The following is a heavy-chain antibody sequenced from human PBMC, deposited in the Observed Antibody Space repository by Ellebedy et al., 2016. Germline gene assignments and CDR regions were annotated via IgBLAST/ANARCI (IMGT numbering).Heavy chain of an antibody. Sequence: SETLSLTCAVSGASISSGSWWSWVRQPPGKGLEWIGEINHNGITNNNPSLKSRLTLSVDNSKNQFSLQLTSVTAADTAVYYCARDRHGDFWGQGTLVTVSS. J-gene: IGHJ4*02. CDR2: INHNGIT. CDR3: ARDRHGDF. V-gene: IGHV4-4*02. CDR1: GASISSGSW.